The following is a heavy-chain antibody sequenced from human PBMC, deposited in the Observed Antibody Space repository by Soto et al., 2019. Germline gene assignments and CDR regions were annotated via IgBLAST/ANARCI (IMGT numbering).Heavy chain of an antibody. Sequence: LSLTCSVSGVTISYGGYSWSWIRQSPGKGLEWLGYISHVETTYYNPSFQSRLSLSIDRTRNQFSLSLGSMTAADKAVYYCARGGGYDSFDFWGQGIQVTVSS. J-gene: IGHJ4*02. D-gene: IGHD3-3*01. V-gene: IGHV4-30-2*06. CDR2: ISHVETT. CDR3: ARGGGYDSFDF. CDR1: GVTISYGGYS.